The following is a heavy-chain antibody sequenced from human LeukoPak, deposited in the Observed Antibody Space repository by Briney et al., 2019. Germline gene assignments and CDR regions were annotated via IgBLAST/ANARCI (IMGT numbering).Heavy chain of an antibody. CDR2: IYYSGST. D-gene: IGHD6-19*01. Sequence: SETLSLTCAVYGGSFSGYYWSWIRQPPGKGLEWIGSIYYSGSTYYNPSLKSRVTISVDPSKNQFSLKLSSVTAADTAVYYCARDPASSGWYNAFDIWGQGTMVTVSS. CDR3: ARDPASSGWYNAFDI. CDR1: GGSFSGYY. J-gene: IGHJ3*02. V-gene: IGHV4-34*01.